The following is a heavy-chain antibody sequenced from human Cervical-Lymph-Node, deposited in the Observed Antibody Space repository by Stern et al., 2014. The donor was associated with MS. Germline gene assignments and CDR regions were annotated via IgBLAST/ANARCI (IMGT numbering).Heavy chain of an antibody. V-gene: IGHV1-69*01. CDR2: IIPMFGTA. CDR1: GGIFSSFA. Sequence: QLVQSGAEVKKPGSSVRVSCKASGGIFSSFAISWVRQAPGQGLEWMGGIIPMFGTANYAQKFQGRVTITADDSTNTAYMEVSSLRSEDTAVYYCASSVGELTPEAVWGQGTTVTVFS. CDR3: ASSVGELTPEAV. J-gene: IGHJ6*02. D-gene: IGHD3-10*01.